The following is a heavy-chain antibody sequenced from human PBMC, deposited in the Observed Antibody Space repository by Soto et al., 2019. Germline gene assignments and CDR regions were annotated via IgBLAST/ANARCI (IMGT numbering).Heavy chain of an antibody. Sequence: SETLSLTCSVSGDSISTVDYFWAWVRQPPGQALEYIGYIYKSATAYYNPSFESRVAISLDTSKSQFSLNVTSLTAADTAVYFCARGRYCLTGRCFPNWFDSWGQGTLVTVSS. CDR2: IYKSATA. CDR3: ARGRYCLTGRCFPNWFDS. D-gene: IGHD2-15*01. V-gene: IGHV4-30-4*01. J-gene: IGHJ5*01. CDR1: GDSISTVDYF.